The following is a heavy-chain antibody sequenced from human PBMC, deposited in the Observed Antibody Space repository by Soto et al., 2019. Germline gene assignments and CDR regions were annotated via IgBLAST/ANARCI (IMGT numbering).Heavy chain of an antibody. D-gene: IGHD3-22*01. J-gene: IGHJ6*02. CDR1: GGSISSDGYY. CDR2: IYYSGST. Sequence: TLSLTCTVSGGSISSDGYYWSWIRQHPGKGLEWIGYIYYSGSTYYNPSLKSRVTISVDTSKNQFSLKLSSVTAADTAVYYCARDRYYYDSSGYLPLYGMDVWGQGTTVTVSS. V-gene: IGHV4-31*03. CDR3: ARDRYYYDSSGYLPLYGMDV.